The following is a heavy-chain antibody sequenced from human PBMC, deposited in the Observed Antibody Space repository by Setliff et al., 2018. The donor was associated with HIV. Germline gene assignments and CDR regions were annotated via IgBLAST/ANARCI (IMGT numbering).Heavy chain of an antibody. CDR1: GGSISSSSYY. CDR2: IYYSGST. J-gene: IGHJ4*02. V-gene: IGHV4-39*07. CDR3: ASGRPGATNLDY. Sequence: SETLSLTCTVSGGSISSSSYYWGWIRQPPGKGLEWIGSIYYSGSTYYNPSLKSRVTISVDTSKNQFSLKLTSVTAADTAVYYCASGRPGATNLDYWGQGTLVTVSS. D-gene: IGHD1-26*01.